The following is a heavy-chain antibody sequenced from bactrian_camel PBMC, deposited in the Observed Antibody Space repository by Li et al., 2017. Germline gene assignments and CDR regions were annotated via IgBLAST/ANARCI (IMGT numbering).Heavy chain of an antibody. V-gene: IGHV3S55*01. CDR3: AAVAEGRTVEGGVSLWTLFESGY. Sequence: HVQLVESGGGSVQAGGSLTLSCEASPNTNRRYCMAWFRQAPGKEREGVARIDSRGTTEYVDSVKGRFTVFKGNAGKTLYLQMNSLRPEDTAMYYCAAVAEGRTVEGGVSLWTLFESGYWGQGTQVTVS. CDR1: PNTNRRYC. D-gene: IGHD3*01. CDR2: IDSRGTT. J-gene: IGHJ4*01.